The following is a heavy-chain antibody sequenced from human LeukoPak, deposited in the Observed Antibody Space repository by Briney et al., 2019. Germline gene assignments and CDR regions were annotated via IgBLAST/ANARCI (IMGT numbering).Heavy chain of an antibody. J-gene: IGHJ4*02. D-gene: IGHD6-19*01. V-gene: IGHV4-39*07. CDR3: ARAGSGWSMVLYY. CDR2: IYYSGST. CDR1: GGSISSSSYY. Sequence: SETLPLTCTVSGGSISSSSYYWGWIRQPPGKGLEWIGSIYYSGSTYYNPSLKSRVTISVDTSKNQFSLKLSSVTAADTAVYYCARAGSGWSMVLYYWGQGTLVTVSS.